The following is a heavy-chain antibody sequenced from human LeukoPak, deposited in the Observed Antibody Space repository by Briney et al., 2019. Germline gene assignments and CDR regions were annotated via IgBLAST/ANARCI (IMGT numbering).Heavy chain of an antibody. CDR1: GGSISSGSYY. V-gene: IGHV4-61*02. CDR2: IYTSGST. CDR3: ARGLYYDSSADGAFDI. J-gene: IGHJ3*02. Sequence: SSETLSLTCTVSGGSISSGSYYWSWIRQPAGKGLEWIGRIYTSGSTNYNPSLKSRVTISVDTSKNQFSLKLSSVTAADTAVYYCARGLYYDSSADGAFDIWGQGTMVTVSS. D-gene: IGHD3-22*01.